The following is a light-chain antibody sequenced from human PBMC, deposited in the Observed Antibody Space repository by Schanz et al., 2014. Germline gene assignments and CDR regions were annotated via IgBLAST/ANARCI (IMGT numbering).Light chain of an antibody. V-gene: IGLV2-8*01. CDR2: EVS. Sequence: QSALTQPPSASGSPGQSVTISCTGTSSDVGNYNFVSWYQHHPGKAPKLMIYEVSKRPSGVPDRFSGSKSGNTASLTVSGLQAEDEADYYCSSYAGSSTFIFGTGTKLTVL. J-gene: IGLJ1*01. CDR1: SSDVGNYNF. CDR3: SSYAGSSTFI.